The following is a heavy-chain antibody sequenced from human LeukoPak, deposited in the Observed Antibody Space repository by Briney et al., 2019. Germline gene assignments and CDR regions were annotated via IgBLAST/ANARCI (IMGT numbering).Heavy chain of an antibody. CDR2: VHKTGSI. D-gene: IGHD1-26*01. J-gene: IGHJ4*02. CDR1: GDSISAYY. V-gene: IGHV4-59*08. Sequence: PSETLSLTCTVSGDSISAYYWSWVRQPPGKGLEWIAFVHKTGSINYNPSLKSRATISMDTSNSQFSLHVNSVTAADTAAYYCTKYGGSPANYFDSWGPGTLVTVSP. CDR3: TKYGGSPANYFDS.